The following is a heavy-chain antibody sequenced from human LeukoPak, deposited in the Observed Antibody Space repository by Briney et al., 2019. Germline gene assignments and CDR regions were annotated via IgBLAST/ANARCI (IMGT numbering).Heavy chain of an antibody. V-gene: IGHV3-21*01. D-gene: IGHD3-3*01. J-gene: IGHJ5*02. Sequence: GGSLRLSCEASGFTFSIYTMNWVRQAPGKGLEWVSIISAGSRHIYYADSVRGRFTISRDDAKNSLYLQMNTLRAEDTAVYYCARDGYQVPTTFGTFDPWGQGTLVTVSS. CDR2: ISAGSRHI. CDR1: GFTFSIYT. CDR3: ARDGYQVPTTFGTFDP.